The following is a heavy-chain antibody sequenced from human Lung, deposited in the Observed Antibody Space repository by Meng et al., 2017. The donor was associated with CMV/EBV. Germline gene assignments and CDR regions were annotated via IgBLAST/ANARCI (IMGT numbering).Heavy chain of an antibody. CDR1: GGTFSSYA. Sequence: SVKVSXKASGGTFSSYAISWVRQAPGQGLEWMGGIIPILGIANYAQKFQGRVTITADKSTSTAYMELSSLRSEDTAVYYCARWVRNPATITGAFDIWGQGTXV. V-gene: IGHV1-69*10. D-gene: IGHD2-2*01. CDR2: IIPILGIA. J-gene: IGHJ3*02. CDR3: ARWVRNPATITGAFDI.